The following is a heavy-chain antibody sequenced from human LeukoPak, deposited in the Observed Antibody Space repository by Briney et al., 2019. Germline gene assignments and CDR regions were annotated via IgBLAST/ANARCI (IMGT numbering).Heavy chain of an antibody. CDR3: AKDGRGGDCTSASCTNWFGP. J-gene: IGHJ5*02. D-gene: IGHD2-2*01. V-gene: IGHV3-23*01. CDR1: GLTFSTYA. Sequence: PGGSLRLSCAASGLTFSTYALTWVRQAPGKGLEWVSTIGGSGGVTYYADSVKGRFTISRDNSKNTLYLQMNSLRAEDTAVYYCAKDGRGGDCTSASCTNWFGPWGQGTLVTVSS. CDR2: IGGSGGVT.